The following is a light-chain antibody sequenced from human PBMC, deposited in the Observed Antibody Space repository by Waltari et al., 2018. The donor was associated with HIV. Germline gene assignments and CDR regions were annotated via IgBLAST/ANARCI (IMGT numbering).Light chain of an antibody. V-gene: IGKV1-5*03. CDR1: QNVGAF. J-gene: IGKJ1*01. CDR2: QAS. Sequence: DIRLTQSPSTLSASAGDRVAITCRAGQNVGAFLAWYQQKPGKPPKLLIYQASILEGGVPSRFSGSVSGSDFTLTINRLQSDDFATYYCHQYASFSGTFGQGTKAEL. CDR3: HQYASFSGT.